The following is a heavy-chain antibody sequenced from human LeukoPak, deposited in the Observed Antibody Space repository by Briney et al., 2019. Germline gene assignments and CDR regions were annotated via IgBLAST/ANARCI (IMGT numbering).Heavy chain of an antibody. D-gene: IGHD1-26*01. CDR2: ITRSGGT. CDR1: GFTFSTYA. J-gene: IGHJ4*02. Sequence: PGGSLRLSCAASGFTFSTYAVTWVRQAPGKGLEWVSIITRSGGTYYADSVKGRFTISRDNSKNTLYLQMNSLRAEDTAVYYCARAHSGSYWGYFDYWGRGTLVTVSS. V-gene: IGHV3-66*01. CDR3: ARAHSGSYWGYFDY.